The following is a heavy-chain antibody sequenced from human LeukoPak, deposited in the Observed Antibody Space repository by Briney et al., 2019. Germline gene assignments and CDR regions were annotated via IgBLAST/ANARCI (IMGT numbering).Heavy chain of an antibody. D-gene: IGHD3-3*01. CDR3: ASLTYYDFWSGPNWFDP. Sequence: GGSLRLSCAASGFTFSSYSMNWVRQAPGKGLEWVSSISSSSSYIYYADSVKGRFTISRDNAKNSLYLQVNSLRAEDTAVYYCASLTYYDFWSGPNWFDPWGQGTLVTVSS. J-gene: IGHJ5*02. CDR1: GFTFSSYS. CDR2: ISSSSSYI. V-gene: IGHV3-21*01.